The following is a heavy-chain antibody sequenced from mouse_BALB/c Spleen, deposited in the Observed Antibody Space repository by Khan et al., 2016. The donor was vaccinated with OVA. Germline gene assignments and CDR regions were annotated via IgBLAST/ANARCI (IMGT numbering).Heavy chain of an antibody. CDR3: ARSTYYGNPYAMDY. V-gene: IGHV1S136*01. D-gene: IGHD2-10*01. CDR1: GYTFTSYV. CDR2: INPYNDGT. J-gene: IGHJ4*01. Sequence: EVMLVESGPELVKPGASVKMSCKASGYTFTSYVMHWVKQKPGQGLEWIGYINPYNDGTKYNEKFKGKATLTSDKSSGTSCMELSSLTSEDSAVYFCARSTYYGNPYAMDYWGQGTSVTVSS.